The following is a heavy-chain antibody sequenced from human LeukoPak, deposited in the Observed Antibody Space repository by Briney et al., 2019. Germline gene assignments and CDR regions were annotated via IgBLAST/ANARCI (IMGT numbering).Heavy chain of an antibody. D-gene: IGHD5-24*01. CDR1: GGTFSSYA. J-gene: IGHJ6*02. Sequence: GASVKVSCKASGGTFSSYAISWVRQALGQGLEWMGRIIPIFGIANYAQKFQGRVTITADKSTSTAYMELSSLRSEDTAVYYCARVQGGDGYNPELYYYGMDVWGQGTTVTVSS. CDR2: IIPIFGIA. CDR3: ARVQGGDGYNPELYYYGMDV. V-gene: IGHV1-69*04.